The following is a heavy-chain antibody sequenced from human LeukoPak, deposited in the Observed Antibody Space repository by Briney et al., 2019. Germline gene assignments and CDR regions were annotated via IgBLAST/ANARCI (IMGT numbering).Heavy chain of an antibody. D-gene: IGHD3-22*01. CDR3: ARDPSGYFNY. CDR1: GGSVSSGNYY. Sequence: SETLSLTCTVSGGSVSSGNYYWSWIRQPPGKGLDWIGYINYSGSTNYNPSLKSRVTISVDTSKNQFSLRLSSVTAADTAVYYCARDPSGYFNYWGQGTLATVSS. V-gene: IGHV4-61*01. CDR2: INYSGST. J-gene: IGHJ4*02.